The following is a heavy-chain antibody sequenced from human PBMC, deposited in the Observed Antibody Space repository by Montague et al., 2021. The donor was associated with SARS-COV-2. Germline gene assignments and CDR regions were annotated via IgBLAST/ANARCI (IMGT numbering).Heavy chain of an antibody. D-gene: IGHD2/OR15-2a*01. J-gene: IGHJ5*02. CDR3: ARRGFYFWFDP. CDR1: GYTLTSYG. CDR2: VSAYNGDT. V-gene: IGHV1-18*01. Sequence: SVKVSCKASGYTLTSYGISWVRQAPGQGLEWMGWVSAYNGDTHYAQKLQDRVTMTTVTSTSTAYMELRSLTSDDTAMYYCARRGFYFWFDPWGQGTLVTVSS.